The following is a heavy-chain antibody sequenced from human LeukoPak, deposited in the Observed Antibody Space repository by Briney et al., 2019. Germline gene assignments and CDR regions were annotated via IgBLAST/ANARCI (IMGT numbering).Heavy chain of an antibody. CDR3: ARESGSYYAFDI. CDR1: GGSISSYY. Sequence: PSETLSLTCTVSGGSISSYYWSWIRQPPGKGLEWIGYIYYSGSTNYNPSLKSRVTISVDTSKNQFSLKLSSVTAADTAVYYCARESGSYYAFDIWGQGTMVTVSS. CDR2: IYYSGST. D-gene: IGHD1-26*01. J-gene: IGHJ3*02. V-gene: IGHV4-59*01.